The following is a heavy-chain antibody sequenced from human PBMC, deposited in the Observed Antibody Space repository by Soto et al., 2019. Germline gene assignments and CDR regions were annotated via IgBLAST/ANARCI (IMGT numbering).Heavy chain of an antibody. V-gene: IGHV3-30*03. CDR1: GFAFSSYG. D-gene: IGHD5-18*01. Sequence: QAQLVESGGGVVQPGRSLRLSCAASGFAFSSYGMHWVRQAPGTGLEWVAVISYDGSLQHYADSVKGRFTISRDNAKNMVLLQMSSLRAGDTAGYYCVSDRGYGHASVPYSWGQGTLVSVSS. J-gene: IGHJ4*02. CDR3: VSDRGYGHASVPYS. CDR2: ISYDGSLQ.